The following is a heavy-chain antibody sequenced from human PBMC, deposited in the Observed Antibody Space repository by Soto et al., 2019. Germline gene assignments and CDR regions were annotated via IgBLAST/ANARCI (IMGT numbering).Heavy chain of an antibody. V-gene: IGHV3-30-3*01. CDR3: VRSMIIVVRLIGLDY. Sequence: SRGSLRLSCGASGFTFRSYAMHWVRQTPGKGLEWVAVISYDGSNKHYADSVKGRFSISRDNSKNMLYLQMDSLSTEDTAVYYCVRSMIIVVRLIGLDYWGQGTLVTVSS. J-gene: IGHJ4*02. CDR1: GFTFRSYA. D-gene: IGHD3-22*01. CDR2: ISYDGSNK.